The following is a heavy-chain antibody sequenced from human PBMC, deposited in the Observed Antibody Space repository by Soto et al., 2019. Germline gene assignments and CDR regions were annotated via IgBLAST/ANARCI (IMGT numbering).Heavy chain of an antibody. CDR2: TSAYNGNT. D-gene: IGHD2-2*03. Sequence: ASVKVSCKASGYTFTSYGISWVRQAPGRGLEWMGWTSAYNGNTNYAQKLQGRVTMTTDTSTSTAYMELRSLRSDDTAVYYCARDRRGYCSSTSCYADFDYWGQGTLVTVSS. CDR1: GYTFTSYG. J-gene: IGHJ4*02. V-gene: IGHV1-18*01. CDR3: ARDRRGYCSSTSCYADFDY.